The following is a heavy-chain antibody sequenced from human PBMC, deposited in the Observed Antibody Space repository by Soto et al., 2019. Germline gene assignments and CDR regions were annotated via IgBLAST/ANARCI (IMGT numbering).Heavy chain of an antibody. Sequence: QVQLQESGPGLVKPSQTLSLTCTVSGGSITSGGYYWSWIRQHPGRGLEWIGYIYYSGSTYYNPSLKSRATISVDTSKIQFSLKLRSVTAADPAVYYCARDRGYCSGASCTGWFAPWGQGTLVTVSS. CDR1: GGSITSGGYY. CDR3: ARDRGYCSGASCTGWFAP. CDR2: IYYSGST. V-gene: IGHV4-31*03. J-gene: IGHJ5*02. D-gene: IGHD2-15*01.